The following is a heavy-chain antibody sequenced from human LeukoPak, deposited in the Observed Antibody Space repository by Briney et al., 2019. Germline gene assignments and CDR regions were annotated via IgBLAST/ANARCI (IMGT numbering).Heavy chain of an antibody. V-gene: IGHV4-61*08. CDR2: LYYSGST. Sequence: SETLSLTCTVSGGSISSGGYYWSWIRQPPGKGLEWIGYLYYSGSTNYNPSLKSRVTISVDTSKNQFSLKLSSVTAADTAVYYCARVPRLRIVSDYYYYYGMDVWGQGTTVTVSS. J-gene: IGHJ6*02. CDR3: ARVPRLRIVSDYYYYYGMDV. CDR1: GGSISSGGYY. D-gene: IGHD2/OR15-2a*01.